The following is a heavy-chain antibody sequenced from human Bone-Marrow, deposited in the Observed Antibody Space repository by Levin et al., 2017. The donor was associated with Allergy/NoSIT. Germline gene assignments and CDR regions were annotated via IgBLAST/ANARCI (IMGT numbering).Heavy chain of an antibody. CDR1: GYTFSSYG. CDR2: LSYDGSNR. J-gene: IGHJ4*02. V-gene: IGHV3-30*18. Sequence: GGSLRLSCAASGYTFSSYGMHWVRQAPGKGLEWVAVLSYDGSNRYYADSVKGRFTISRDNSKNTLYLQMNSLRAEDTAVYYCAKDPTYYGSGSQDYGRRLGAREWGYWGQGTLVTVSS. CDR3: AKDPTYYGSGSQDYGRRLGAREWGY. D-gene: IGHD3-10*01.